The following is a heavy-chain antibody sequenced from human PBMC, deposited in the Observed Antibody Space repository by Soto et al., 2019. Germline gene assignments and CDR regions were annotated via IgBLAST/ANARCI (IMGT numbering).Heavy chain of an antibody. CDR2: IYYSGTT. CDR3: ARDRGLDAFDI. V-gene: IGHV4-61*01. Sequence: PSETLSLTCTVSGGSLTSGSYYWSWIRQPPGKRLEWIAYIYYSGTTKYNPSLKSRVTMSVDVYKSQFSLKLSSVTAADTAVYYCARDRGLDAFDIWGQGTMVTVSS. CDR1: GGSLTSGSYY. J-gene: IGHJ3*02.